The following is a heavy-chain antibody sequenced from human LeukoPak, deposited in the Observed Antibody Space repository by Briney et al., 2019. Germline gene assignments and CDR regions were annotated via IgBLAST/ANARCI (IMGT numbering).Heavy chain of an antibody. V-gene: IGHV1-8*01. CDR3: ARVSGSSWYGGRYYYGMDV. D-gene: IGHD6-13*01. Sequence: GASVKVSCTASGYTFTSYDINWVRQAPGQGLEWMGWMNPNSGNTGYAQKFQGGVTMTRNTSISTAYMELSSLRSEDTAVYYCARVSGSSWYGGRYYYGMDVWGQGTTVTVSS. CDR1: GYTFTSYD. J-gene: IGHJ6*02. CDR2: MNPNSGNT.